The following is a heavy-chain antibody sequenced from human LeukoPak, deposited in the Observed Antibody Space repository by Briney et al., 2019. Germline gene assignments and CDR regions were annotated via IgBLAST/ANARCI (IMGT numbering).Heavy chain of an antibody. CDR1: GGSISTGSYY. Sequence: SETLSLTCTVSGGSISTGSYYWNWIRQPAGKGLEWIGRIYTSGSTNYNPSLKSRVTISVDTSKNQFSLKVSSVTAADTAVYYCARALWARIAAAGTLNYYYYYMDVWGKGTTVTISS. CDR2: IYTSGST. V-gene: IGHV4-61*02. CDR3: ARALWARIAAAGTLNYYYYYMDV. J-gene: IGHJ6*03. D-gene: IGHD6-13*01.